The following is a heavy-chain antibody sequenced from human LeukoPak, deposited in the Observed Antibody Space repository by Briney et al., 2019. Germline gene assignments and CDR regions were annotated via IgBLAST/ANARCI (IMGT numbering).Heavy chain of an antibody. CDR1: GVTLSSFS. V-gene: IGHV3-21*01. CDR2: INSNGDFI. D-gene: IGHD6-13*01. CDR3: ARDGSYSSSWYFDY. J-gene: IGHJ4*02. Sequence: GGSLRLSCAASGVTLSSFSMNWVRQAPGKGLEWGSSINSNGDFIYYADSVKSRFTISRDNAKNSLYLQMNSLRAEDTAVYYCARDGSYSSSWYFDYWGQGTLVTVSS.